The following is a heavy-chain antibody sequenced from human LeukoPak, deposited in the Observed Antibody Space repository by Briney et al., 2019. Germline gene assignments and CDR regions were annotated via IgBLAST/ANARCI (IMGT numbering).Heavy chain of an antibody. CDR2: INHSGST. J-gene: IGHJ4*02. Sequence: SETLSLTCAVHGGSFSGYYWSWIRQPPGKGLEWIGEINHSGSTNYNPSLKSRVTISVDTSKNQFSLKLSSVTAADTAVYYCARGVYDSSGYYFLDYWGQGTLVTVSS. CDR1: GGSFSGYY. CDR3: ARGVYDSSGYYFLDY. V-gene: IGHV4-34*01. D-gene: IGHD3-22*01.